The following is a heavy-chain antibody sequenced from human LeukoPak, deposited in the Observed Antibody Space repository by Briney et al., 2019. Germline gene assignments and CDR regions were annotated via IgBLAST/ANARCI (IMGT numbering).Heavy chain of an antibody. D-gene: IGHD2-15*01. Sequence: VASVKVSCKASGGTFSSCAISWVRQAPGQGLEWMGGIIPIFGTANYAQKFQGRVTITADESTSTAYMELSSLRSEDTAVYYCASGHCSGGSCQYYFDYWGQGTLVTVSS. CDR1: GGTFSSCA. CDR3: ASGHCSGGSCQYYFDY. V-gene: IGHV1-69*13. J-gene: IGHJ4*02. CDR2: IIPIFGTA.